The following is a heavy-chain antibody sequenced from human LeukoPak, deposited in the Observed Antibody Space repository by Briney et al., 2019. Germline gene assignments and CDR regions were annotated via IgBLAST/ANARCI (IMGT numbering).Heavy chain of an antibody. Sequence: PGGSLRLSCAASGFTFSSYAMSWVRQAPGKGLEWVSAISGSGGSTYYADSVKGRFTISRDNSKNTLYLQMNSLRAEDTAVYYCARDGAWVGAPDYWGQGTLVTVSS. D-gene: IGHD1-26*01. CDR1: GFTFSSYA. CDR3: ARDGAWVGAPDY. CDR2: ISGSGGST. J-gene: IGHJ4*02. V-gene: IGHV3-23*01.